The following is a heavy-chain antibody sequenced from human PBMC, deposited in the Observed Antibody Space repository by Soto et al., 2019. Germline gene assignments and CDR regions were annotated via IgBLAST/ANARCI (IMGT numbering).Heavy chain of an antibody. J-gene: IGHJ3*02. Sequence: PSETLSLTCAVYGGSFSGYYWSWIRQPPGKGLEWIGEINHSGSTNCNPSLKSRVTISVDTSRNQFSLKLSSVTAADTAVYYCAREGVTHAFDIWGQGTMVTVSS. D-gene: IGHD5-18*01. CDR2: INHSGST. CDR1: GGSFSGYY. V-gene: IGHV4-34*01. CDR3: AREGVTHAFDI.